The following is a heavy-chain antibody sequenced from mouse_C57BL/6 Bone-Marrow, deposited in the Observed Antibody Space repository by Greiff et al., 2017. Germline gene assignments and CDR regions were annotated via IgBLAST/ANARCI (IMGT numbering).Heavy chain of an antibody. Sequence: EVQLQQSGAELVRPGASVKLSCTASGFNIKDDYMHWVKQRPEQGLEWIGWIDPENGDTKYASKFQGKATITADTSSNTAYLQLSSLTSEDTAVYYCSTDWFAYWGQGTLVTVSA. CDR1: GFNIKDDY. CDR2: IDPENGDT. CDR3: STDWFAY. V-gene: IGHV14-4*01. J-gene: IGHJ3*01.